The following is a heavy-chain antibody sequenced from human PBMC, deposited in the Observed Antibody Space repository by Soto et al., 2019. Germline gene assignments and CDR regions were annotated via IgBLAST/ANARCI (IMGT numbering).Heavy chain of an antibody. CDR3: ARGYYGSGSYYNRAREYFRH. CDR1: GGSFSVYY. Sequence: PSETPSLTCAVYGGSFSVYYWSWMRQPPGKGLEWIGEINHSGSTNYNPSLKSRVTISVDTSKNQFSLKLSSVTAADTAVYYCARGYYGSGSYYNRAREYFRHWGQVTLVTVSS. CDR2: INHSGST. J-gene: IGHJ1*01. V-gene: IGHV4-34*01. D-gene: IGHD3-10*01.